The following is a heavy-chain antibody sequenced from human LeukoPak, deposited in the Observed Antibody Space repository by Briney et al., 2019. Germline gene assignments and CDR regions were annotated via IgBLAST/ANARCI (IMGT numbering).Heavy chain of an antibody. Sequence: SVKVSCKASGGTFSSYAISWVRQAPGQGLEWMGGIIPIFGTANYAQKFQGRVTITADESTSTAYMELSSLRSEDTAVYYCARNELGLNYYYYYYVDVWGKGTTVTVSS. J-gene: IGHJ6*03. D-gene: IGHD7-27*01. CDR1: GGTFSSYA. V-gene: IGHV1-69*01. CDR2: IIPIFGTA. CDR3: ARNELGLNYYYYYYVDV.